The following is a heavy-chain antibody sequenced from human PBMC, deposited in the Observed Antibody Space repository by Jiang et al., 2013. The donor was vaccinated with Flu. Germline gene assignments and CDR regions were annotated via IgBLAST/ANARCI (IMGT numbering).Heavy chain of an antibody. Sequence: TSQTLSLTCAISGDSVSSNSAAWNWIRQSPSRGLEWLGRTYYRSKWYSDYPVSVRGRIAINPDTSKNQFSLQLNSVTPEDTAVYYCARDWSRAAGGMRAFDIWGQGTMVTVSS. CDR1: GDSVSSNSAA. V-gene: IGHV6-1*01. CDR2: TYYRSKWYS. J-gene: IGHJ3*02. CDR3: ARDWSRAAGGMRAFDI. D-gene: IGHD6-13*01.